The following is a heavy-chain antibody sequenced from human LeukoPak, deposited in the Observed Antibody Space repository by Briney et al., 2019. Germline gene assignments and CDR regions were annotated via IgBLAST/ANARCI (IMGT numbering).Heavy chain of an antibody. CDR1: GGSISSTIYY. CDR2: IYYSGST. CDR3: ARDNQGVDCSSTTCYAGGRGGLFDY. J-gene: IGHJ4*02. Sequence: SETLSLTCTVSGGSISSTIYYWGWIRQPPRKGLECIGSIYYSGSTYSNPSLRSRVTISLDTSKNQFSLKLSSVTAADTAVYYCARDNQGVDCSSTTCYAGGRGGLFDYWGQGTLVTVSS. D-gene: IGHD2-2*01. V-gene: IGHV4-39*07.